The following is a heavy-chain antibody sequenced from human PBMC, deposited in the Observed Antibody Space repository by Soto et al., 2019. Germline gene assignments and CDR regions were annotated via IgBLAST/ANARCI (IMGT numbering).Heavy chain of an antibody. CDR3: VRYCSGGNCYEGRSSLFDY. Sequence: SETLSLTCTVSGGSISSYYWSWIRQPPGKGLEWIGYIYYSGSTNYNPSLKSRVTISVDTSKNQFSLKLSSVTAADTAVYYCVRYCSGGNCYEGRSSLFDYWGQGTLVTVSS. CDR1: GGSISSYY. CDR2: IYYSGST. J-gene: IGHJ4*02. V-gene: IGHV4-59*01. D-gene: IGHD2-15*01.